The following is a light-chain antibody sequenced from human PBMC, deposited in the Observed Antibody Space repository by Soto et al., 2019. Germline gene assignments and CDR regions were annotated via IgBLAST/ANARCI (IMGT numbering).Light chain of an antibody. CDR3: QQYNSYSWT. CDR1: QSISSW. Sequence: DIQMTQSPSTLSASVGDRVTITCRASQSISSWLAWYQQKPGKAPKLLIYDASSLESGVPPRFSGSGSGTEFTLTISSLQPDDFATYYCQQYNSYSWTFGQGTKVASK. V-gene: IGKV1-5*01. J-gene: IGKJ1*01. CDR2: DAS.